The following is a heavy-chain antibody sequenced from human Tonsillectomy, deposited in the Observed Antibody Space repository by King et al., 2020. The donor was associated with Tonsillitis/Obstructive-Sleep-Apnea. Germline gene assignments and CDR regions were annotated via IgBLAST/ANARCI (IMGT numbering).Heavy chain of an antibody. D-gene: IGHD3-3*01. Sequence: TLKESGPVLVKPTETLTLTCTVSGFSLSNAIMCVSWIRQPPGKALEWLAHIFSNDEKSYSTSLKSRLTISKDTSKSPVVLTMTNMDPVDTATYYCARISCTLEWLYNYFDSWGQGTLVTVSS. J-gene: IGHJ4*02. CDR1: GFSLSNAIMC. CDR2: IFSNDEK. CDR3: ARISCTLEWLYNYFDS. V-gene: IGHV2-26*01.